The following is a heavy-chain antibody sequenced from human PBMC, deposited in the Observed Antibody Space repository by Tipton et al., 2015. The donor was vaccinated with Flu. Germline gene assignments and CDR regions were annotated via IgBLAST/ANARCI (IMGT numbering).Heavy chain of an antibody. Sequence: TLSLTCSVSGDSMTSSRHYWGWIRQPPGKGLEWIGSIFHSGSTYYNPSLKSRVTISVDTSKNQFSLKLISVTAADTAVYYCARVSPGVESWFDPWGQGTLVTVSS. V-gene: IGHV4-39*07. CDR1: GDSMTSSRHY. J-gene: IGHJ5*02. CDR2: IFHSGST. CDR3: ARVSPGVESWFDP. D-gene: IGHD3-3*01.